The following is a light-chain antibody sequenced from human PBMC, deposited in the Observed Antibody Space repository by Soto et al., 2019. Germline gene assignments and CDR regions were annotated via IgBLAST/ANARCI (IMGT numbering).Light chain of an antibody. J-gene: IGKJ2*01. CDR1: QSFTSNY. CDR3: QQYGSSPYT. Sequence: EIVLTQSPGTLSLSPGERAILSCRASQSFTSNYLAWYQQKPGQAPRLLIYGASSRATGIPDRFSGSGSGIDFTLIISGLEPEDSAVYYCQQYGSSPYTFGQGTKLEIQ. CDR2: GAS. V-gene: IGKV3-20*01.